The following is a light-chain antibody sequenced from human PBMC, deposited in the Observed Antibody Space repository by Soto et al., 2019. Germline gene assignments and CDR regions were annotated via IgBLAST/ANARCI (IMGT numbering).Light chain of an antibody. CDR2: EYK. CDR3: QSYENSIVI. J-gene: IGLJ2*01. CDR1: SGSIASNY. Sequence: NFMLTQPHSVSESPGKTIIISCTRTSGSIASNYVQWDRQRPGRSPTTVIYEYKQRPSGVPDRFSGSIDSSSNSASLTISGLKTEDEADYYCQSYENSIVIFVGGTKLTAL. V-gene: IGLV6-57*01.